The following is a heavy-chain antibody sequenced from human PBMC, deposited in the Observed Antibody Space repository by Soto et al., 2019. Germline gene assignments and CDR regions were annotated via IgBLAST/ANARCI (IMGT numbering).Heavy chain of an antibody. D-gene: IGHD3-22*01. CDR1: GGTFRSYA. CDR3: ARASLGYYDSSGYYPIDY. CDR2: IIPIFGTA. V-gene: IGHV1-69*01. J-gene: IGHJ4*02. Sequence: QVQLVQSGAEVKKPGSSVKFSCRASGGTFRSYAISWVRQAPGQGLEWMGGIIPIFGTANYAQKFQGRVTITADESTSTASMELSSLRSEDTAVYYCARASLGYYDSSGYYPIDYWGQGTLVTVSS.